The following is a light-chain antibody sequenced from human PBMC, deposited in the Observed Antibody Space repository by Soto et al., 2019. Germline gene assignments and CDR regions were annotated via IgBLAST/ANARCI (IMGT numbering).Light chain of an antibody. CDR2: GAT. CDR1: QSVRAW. V-gene: IGKV1D-12*01. Sequence: DIQMTQSPYSVSASVGDSVTITCRASQSVRAWLAWYQQKEGKAPKLLIYGATSLLRGVPRRFSGSGSGTDFTLTISGLLPEDFATYYCQQGNSLPLTFGGGTKVEIK. CDR3: QQGNSLPLT. J-gene: IGKJ4*01.